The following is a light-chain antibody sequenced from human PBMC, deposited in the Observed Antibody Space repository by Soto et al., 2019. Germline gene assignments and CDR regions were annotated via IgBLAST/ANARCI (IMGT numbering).Light chain of an antibody. CDR1: QSVLYSSNNKNY. V-gene: IGKV4-1*01. CDR3: QQYYSTPLT. J-gene: IGKJ4*01. CDR2: WAS. Sequence: DIVMTQSPDSLAVSLGERATINCKSSQSVLYSSNNKNYLAWYQQKPGQPPKLLIYWASNRESVVPDRFSGSGSGTDFTLSISSLQAEDVAVYYCQQYYSTPLTFGGGNKVEIK.